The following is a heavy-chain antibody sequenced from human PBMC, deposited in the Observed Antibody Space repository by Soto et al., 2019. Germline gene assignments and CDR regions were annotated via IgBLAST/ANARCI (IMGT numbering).Heavy chain of an antibody. CDR2: IIPIFGTA. D-gene: IGHD6-19*01. CDR1: GGTFSSYA. CDR3: ARVSGLAVAGTIDY. J-gene: IGHJ4*02. V-gene: IGHV1-69*12. Sequence: QVQLVQSGAEVKKPGSSVKVSCQASGGTFSSYAISWMRQAPGQGLEWMGGIIPIFGTANYAQKFQGRVTITADESTSTVYMELSSLRTEDTAVYYCARVSGLAVAGTIDYWGQGTLVTVSS.